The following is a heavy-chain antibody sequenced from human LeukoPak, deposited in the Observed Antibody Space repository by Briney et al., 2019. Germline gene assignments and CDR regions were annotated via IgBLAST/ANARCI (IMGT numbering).Heavy chain of an antibody. CDR1: GVSFSGYY. D-gene: IGHD2/OR15-2a*01. CDR2: INHSGST. CDR3: ARGLWPNNWFDP. Sequence: PSETLSLTCAVYGVSFSGYYWSWIRQPPGKGLEWIGEINHSGSTNYNPSLKSRVTISVDTSKNQFSLKLSSVTAADTAVYYRARGLWPNNWFDPWGQGTLVTVSS. V-gene: IGHV4-34*01. J-gene: IGHJ5*02.